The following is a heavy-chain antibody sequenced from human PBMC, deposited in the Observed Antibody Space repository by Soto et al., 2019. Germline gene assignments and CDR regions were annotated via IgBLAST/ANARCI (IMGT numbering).Heavy chain of an antibody. Sequence: SVKVSCKASGYTFTSLDINWVRQTAGQGLERMGWMSPDSGNTGYAQKFEGRVTMTRDTSKSTAYMELSSLTSEYTAGYYCAXGIAAVVDYWGQGAQVTVSS. CDR1: GYTFTSLD. J-gene: IGHJ4*02. V-gene: IGHV1-8*01. CDR3: AXGIAAVVDY. D-gene: IGHD6-13*01. CDR2: MSPDSGNT.